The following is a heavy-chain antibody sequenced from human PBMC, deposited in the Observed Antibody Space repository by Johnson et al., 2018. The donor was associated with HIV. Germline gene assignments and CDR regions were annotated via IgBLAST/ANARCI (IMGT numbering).Heavy chain of an antibody. Sequence: QVQLVESGGGVVQPGRSLRLSCAASGFTFSSYAMHWVRQAPGKGLEWVAVISYDGSNKYYADSVKGRFTISRDNSKNTLYLQMNSMRDEDTAVYYCARDVVEFGSVISAGAFDIWGQGTMVTVSS. CDR1: GFTFSSYA. J-gene: IGHJ3*02. CDR2: ISYDGSNK. CDR3: ARDVVEFGSVISAGAFDI. V-gene: IGHV3-30*04. D-gene: IGHD3-22*01.